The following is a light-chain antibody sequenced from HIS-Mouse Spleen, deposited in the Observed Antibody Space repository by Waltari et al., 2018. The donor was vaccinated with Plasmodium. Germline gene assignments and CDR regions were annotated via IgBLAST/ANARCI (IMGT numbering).Light chain of an antibody. CDR2: EVS. J-gene: IGLJ3*02. CDR1: SSDVGGYNY. V-gene: IGLV2-14*01. Sequence: QSALTQPASVSGSPGQSLTISCTGPSSDVGGYNYVYWYQQHPGKAPKLMIYEVSNRPSGVSNRFSGSKSGNTASLTISGLQAEDEADYYCSSYTSSSTLEVFGGGTKLTVL. CDR3: SSYTSSSTLEV.